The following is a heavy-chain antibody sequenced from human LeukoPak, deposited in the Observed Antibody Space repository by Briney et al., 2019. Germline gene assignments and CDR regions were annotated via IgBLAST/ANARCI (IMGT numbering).Heavy chain of an antibody. J-gene: IGHJ4*02. D-gene: IGHD3-10*01. CDR2: ISGSGGST. CDR3: AKDRARGVILFNY. CDR1: GFTFSGYA. V-gene: IGHV3-23*01. Sequence: GGSLRLSCAASGFTFSGYAMSWVRQAPGKGLEWVSAISGSGGSTYYADSVKGRFTISRDNSKNTLYLQMNSLRAEDTAVYYCAKDRARGVILFNYWGQGTLVTVSS.